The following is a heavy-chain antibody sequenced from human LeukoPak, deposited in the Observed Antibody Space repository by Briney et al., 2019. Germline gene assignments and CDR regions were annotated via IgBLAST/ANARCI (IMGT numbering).Heavy chain of an antibody. CDR3: ARAGVDTSGYYYQGFDY. V-gene: IGHV3-23*01. J-gene: IGHJ4*02. D-gene: IGHD3-3*01. CDR2: ISGRGDSA. Sequence: GGSLRLSCEASGFTFGSYEMTWVRQAPGKGLEWVSGISGRGDSADYADSVKGRFTISRDNAKNSLYLQVNSLTAEDTAVYYCARAGVDTSGYYYQGFDYWGQGTLVTVSS. CDR1: GFTFGSYE.